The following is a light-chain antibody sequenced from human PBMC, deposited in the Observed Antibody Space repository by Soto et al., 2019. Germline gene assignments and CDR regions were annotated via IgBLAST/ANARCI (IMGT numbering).Light chain of an antibody. CDR1: QCVSTSQ. CDR3: QQYLSSPIT. CDR2: CAS. V-gene: IGKV3-20*01. Sequence: ESGVTQSPGTLSLSPGERAILSCRSSQCVSTSQLAWHQQKPGQAHRLLIYCASTRATGIPDRISSSCSGTDFHLTVSRLEPEDVAVYYCQQYLSSPITFGQGTRLEIK. J-gene: IGKJ5*01.